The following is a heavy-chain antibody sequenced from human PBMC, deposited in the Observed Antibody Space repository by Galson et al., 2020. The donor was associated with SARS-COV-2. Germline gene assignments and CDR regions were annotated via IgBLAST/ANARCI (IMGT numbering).Heavy chain of an antibody. D-gene: IGHD1-26*01. CDR1: RDSVSRNTAA. CDR3: ARERGSFGGFDY. J-gene: IGHJ4*02. V-gene: IGHV6-1*01. CDR2: TYYRSKWYN. Sequence: SETLSLTCVISRDSVSRNTAAWNWIRQSPSRGLEWLGRTYYRSKWYNDYTVSLKSRIIINSDTSKNQFSLQLNSVTPEDTAVYYCARERGSFGGFDYWGQGTLVTVSS.